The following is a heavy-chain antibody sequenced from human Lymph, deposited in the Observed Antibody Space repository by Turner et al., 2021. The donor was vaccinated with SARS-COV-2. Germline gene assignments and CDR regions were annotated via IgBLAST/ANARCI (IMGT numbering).Heavy chain of an antibody. CDR2: ISGDGGST. J-gene: IGHJ4*02. V-gene: IGHV3-43*02. D-gene: IGHD5-12*01. Sequence: EVQLVESVGGVVQPGGSLRLSCAASGFTFDDYAMHWVRQAPGKGLGWVSSISGDGGSTYYADSVKGRFTISRDDSKNSLYLQINSLRTEDTALYYCAKEGLSGRRLQFVPYFAYWGQGTLVSVSS. CDR1: GFTFDDYA. CDR3: AKEGLSGRRLQFVPYFAY.